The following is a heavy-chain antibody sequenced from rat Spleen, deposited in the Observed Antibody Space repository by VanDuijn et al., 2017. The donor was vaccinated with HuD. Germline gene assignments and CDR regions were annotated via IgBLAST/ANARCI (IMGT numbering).Heavy chain of an antibody. CDR2: INSAGNT. J-gene: IGHJ2*01. CDR3: TRSPYYYGGHR. V-gene: IGHV3-3*01. CDR1: EHSISSSYR. Sequence: EVQLQESGPGLVKPSQSLSLTCSVTEHSISSSYRWSWIRKFPGNELEWMRYINSAGNTNYNPSLKSRLSITRDTSKNQFFLQVNSVTTEDTATYYCTRSPYYYGGHRWGQGVMVTVSS. D-gene: IGHD1-12*02.